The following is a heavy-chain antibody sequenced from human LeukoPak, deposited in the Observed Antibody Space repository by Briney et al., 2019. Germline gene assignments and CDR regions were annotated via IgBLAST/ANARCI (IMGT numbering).Heavy chain of an antibody. Sequence: GGSLRLSCAASGFTFSSYGMSWVRQAPGKGLEWVSAISGSGGSTYYADSVKGRFTISRDNSKNTLYLQVNSLRAEDTAVYYCAKDRDSYGYGSGSYYNGVFDYWGQGTLVTVSS. V-gene: IGHV3-23*01. CDR3: AKDRDSYGYGSGSYYNGVFDY. D-gene: IGHD3-10*01. CDR2: ISGSGGST. J-gene: IGHJ4*02. CDR1: GFTFSSYG.